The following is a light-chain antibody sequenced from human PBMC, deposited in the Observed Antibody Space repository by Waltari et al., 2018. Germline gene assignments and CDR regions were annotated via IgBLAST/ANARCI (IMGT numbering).Light chain of an antibody. V-gene: IGKV1-39*01. Sequence: DIQMTQAPSSLSASVGARVTMTCRASQSITSHLNWFQQQPGKAPKLLIHTASSLQSGVPSRFSGSGSGTHFTLTITSLQPEDFATYFCQQSYITPYTFGQGTKLDIK. CDR3: QQSYITPYT. J-gene: IGKJ2*01. CDR1: QSITSH. CDR2: TAS.